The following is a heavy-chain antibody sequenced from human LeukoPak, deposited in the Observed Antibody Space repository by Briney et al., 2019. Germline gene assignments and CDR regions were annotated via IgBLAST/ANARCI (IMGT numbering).Heavy chain of an antibody. J-gene: IGHJ4*02. CDR1: GGSILSGGYS. Sequence: SQTLSLTCAVSGGSILSGGYSWSWIRQPPGKGLEWIGYIYHSGSTYYNPSLKSRVTISVDRSKNQFSLKLSSVTDADTAVYYCASQHGSGSSLGGDFDYWGQGTLVTVSS. CDR2: IYHSGST. CDR3: ASQHGSGSSLGGDFDY. V-gene: IGHV4-30-2*01. D-gene: IGHD3-10*01.